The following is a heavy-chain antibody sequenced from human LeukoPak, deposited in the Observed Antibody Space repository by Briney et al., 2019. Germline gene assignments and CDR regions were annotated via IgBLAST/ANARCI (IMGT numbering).Heavy chain of an antibody. J-gene: IGHJ6*03. D-gene: IGHD1-1*01. V-gene: IGHV3-11*04. CDR1: GFTFSDYY. CDR2: ISSSGSTI. CDR3: ARARTGKSYYYMDV. Sequence: GGSLRLSCAASGFTFSDYYMSWIRQAPGKGLEWVSYISSSGSTIYYADSVKGRFTISRDNAKNSLYLRMNSLRAEDTAVYYCARARTGKSYYYMDVWGKGTTVTVSS.